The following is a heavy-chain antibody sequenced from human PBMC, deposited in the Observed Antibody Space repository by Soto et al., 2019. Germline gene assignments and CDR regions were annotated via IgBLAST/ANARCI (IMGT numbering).Heavy chain of an antibody. V-gene: IGHV4-4*02. CDR2: IYHRGST. Sequence: PSETLSLTCAVSGDSISSIKWWSWVRQPPGKGLEWIGEIYHRGSTNYNPSLKSRVTISVDTSKNQFSLKLSSVTAADTAVYYCARQYYDFWSGSSLLDYWGQGTLVTVSS. J-gene: IGHJ4*02. CDR3: ARQYYDFWSGSSLLDY. CDR1: GDSISSIKW. D-gene: IGHD3-3*01.